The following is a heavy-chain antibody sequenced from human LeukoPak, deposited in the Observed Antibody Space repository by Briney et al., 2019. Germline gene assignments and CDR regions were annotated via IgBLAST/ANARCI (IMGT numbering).Heavy chain of an antibody. J-gene: IGHJ5*02. CDR1: GGSISSYY. Sequence: SETLSLTCTLSGGSISSYYGSCIRQPAGKGLEWIGRIYKSGCTNYNPPLKSRATMSVDTSKNQVSLNLSSVTAADTAVYYCAIERDEYYDFWSCYYFWFDPWGQGTLVTVSS. CDR3: AIERDEYYDFWSCYYFWFDP. CDR2: IYKSGCT. V-gene: IGHV4-4*07. D-gene: IGHD3-3*01.